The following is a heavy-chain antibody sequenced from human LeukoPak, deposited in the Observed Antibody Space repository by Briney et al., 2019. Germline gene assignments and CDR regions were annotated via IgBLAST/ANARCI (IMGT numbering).Heavy chain of an antibody. V-gene: IGHV3-74*01. Sequence: GGSLRLSCAASGFTFNSYWFHWVRQAPGKGLVWVSRINSEGSDTIYADSVRGRFTISRDNAKSTVYLQMNSLKAEDTAVYYCARGGYHHGFDIWGQGTMVTVSS. J-gene: IGHJ3*02. D-gene: IGHD2-15*01. CDR2: INSEGSDT. CDR3: ARGGYHHGFDI. CDR1: GFTFNSYW.